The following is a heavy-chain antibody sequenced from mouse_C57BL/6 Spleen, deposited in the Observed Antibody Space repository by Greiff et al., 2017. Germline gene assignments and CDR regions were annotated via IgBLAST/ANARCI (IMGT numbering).Heavy chain of an antibody. CDR2: ISSGGDYI. CDR3: TRDLYYGSSAWFAY. J-gene: IGHJ3*01. CDR1: GFTFSSYA. Sequence: EVKVVESGEGLVKPGGSLKLSCAASGFTFSSYAMSWVRQTPEKRLEWVAYISSGGDYIYYADTVKGRFTISRDNARNTLYLQMSSLKSEDTAMYYCTRDLYYGSSAWFAYWGQGTLVTVSA. D-gene: IGHD1-1*01. V-gene: IGHV5-9-1*02.